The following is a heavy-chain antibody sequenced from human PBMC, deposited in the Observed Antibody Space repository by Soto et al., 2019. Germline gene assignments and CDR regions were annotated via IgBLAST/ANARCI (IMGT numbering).Heavy chain of an antibody. Sequence: ASVKVSCKASGGTFSSYAISWVRQAPGQGLEWMGGIIPIFGTANYAQKFQGRVTITADESTSTAYMELSSLRSEDTAVNYCARPDRKSSGYYYDAFDIWGQGTMVTVSS. CDR1: GGTFSSYA. CDR3: ARPDRKSSGYYYDAFDI. V-gene: IGHV1-69*13. J-gene: IGHJ3*02. D-gene: IGHD3-22*01. CDR2: IIPIFGTA.